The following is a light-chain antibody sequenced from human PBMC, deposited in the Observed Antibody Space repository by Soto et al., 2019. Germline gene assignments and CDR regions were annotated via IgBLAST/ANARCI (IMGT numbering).Light chain of an antibody. Sequence: EIVSTQSPATLSLSPGESTTITSSPIQSLSNNIYLAWYQQKPGQAPRLLIYGASSRATGIPNRFSGSGSGTDFTLTISRLEPEDFAVYYCQQYGSSPITFGQGTRLEIK. J-gene: IGKJ5*01. CDR1: QSLSNNIY. V-gene: IGKV3-20*01. CDR3: QQYGSSPIT. CDR2: GAS.